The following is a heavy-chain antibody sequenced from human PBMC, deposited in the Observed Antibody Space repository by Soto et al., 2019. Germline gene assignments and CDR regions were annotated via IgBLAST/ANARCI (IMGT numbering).Heavy chain of an antibody. J-gene: IGHJ5*02. CDR2: IYYSGIT. D-gene: IGHD6-19*01. Sequence: QVQLQESGPGLVKPSETLSLTCTVSGDSISGYYWSWIRQPPGKGLEWIGYIYYSGITNYNPSLKSRVTLSVDTSKNQFSLKLSSVTAADTAVYYCARTPGYSSGSNWFDPWGQGTLVTVSS. CDR1: GDSISGYY. V-gene: IGHV4-59*01. CDR3: ARTPGYSSGSNWFDP.